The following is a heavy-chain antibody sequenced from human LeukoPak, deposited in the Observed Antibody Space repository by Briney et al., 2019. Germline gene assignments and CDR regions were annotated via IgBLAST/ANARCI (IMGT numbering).Heavy chain of an antibody. Sequence: SETLSLTCTVSGGSISSYYWSWIRQPPGKGLEWIGYIYYSGSTYYNPSLKSRVTISVDTSKNQFSLKLSSVTAADTAVYYCARGGYYVTDNWFDPWGQGTQVTVSS. CDR3: ARGGYYVTDNWFDP. CDR2: IYYSGST. V-gene: IGHV4-59*08. J-gene: IGHJ5*02. CDR1: GGSISSYY. D-gene: IGHD3-10*02.